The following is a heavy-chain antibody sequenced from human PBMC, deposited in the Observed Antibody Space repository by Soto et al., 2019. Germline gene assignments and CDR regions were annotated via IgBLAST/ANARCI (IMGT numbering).Heavy chain of an antibody. J-gene: IGHJ3*02. CDR3: ASRAGDKRSHAFDI. CDR1: GFTFSSYA. Sequence: QVQLVESGGGVVQPGRSLRLSCAASGFTFSSYAMHWVRQAPGKGLEWVAVISYDGSNKYYADSVKGRFTISRDNSKNTRYLQMNSLRAEGTAVYYCASRAGDKRSHAFDIWGQATMVTVSS. CDR2: ISYDGSNK. D-gene: IGHD4-17*01. V-gene: IGHV3-30-3*01.